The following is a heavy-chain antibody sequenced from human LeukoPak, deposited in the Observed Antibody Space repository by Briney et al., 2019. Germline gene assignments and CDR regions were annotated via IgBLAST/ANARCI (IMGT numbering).Heavy chain of an antibody. CDR3: ARGGAVAGFDY. J-gene: IGHJ4*02. CDR2: MNPNSGNT. Sequence: GSVKVSCKASGYTFTSFGIKWGGQATGQGPEWMGWMNPNSGNTGYAQKFQGRVTITRNTSISTAYMELSSLRSEDTAVYYCARGGAVAGFDYWGQGTLVTVSS. CDR1: GYTFTSFG. V-gene: IGHV1-8*03. D-gene: IGHD6-19*01.